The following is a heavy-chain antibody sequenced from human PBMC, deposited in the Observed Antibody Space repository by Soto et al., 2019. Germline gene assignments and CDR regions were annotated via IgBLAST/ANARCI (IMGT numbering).Heavy chain of an antibody. CDR3: ARAKTYWIQLWLRLGFDAFDI. CDR2: IYYSGST. D-gene: IGHD5-18*01. Sequence: QVQLQESGPGLVKPSQTLSLTCTVSGGSISSGGYYWSWIRQHPGKGLEWIGYIYYSGSTYYNPSLKRLVTISVDTSKNQFSLKLSSVTDAYTAVYYCARAKTYWIQLWLRLGFDAFDIWGQGTMVTVSS. V-gene: IGHV4-31*01. CDR1: GGSISSGGYY. J-gene: IGHJ3*02.